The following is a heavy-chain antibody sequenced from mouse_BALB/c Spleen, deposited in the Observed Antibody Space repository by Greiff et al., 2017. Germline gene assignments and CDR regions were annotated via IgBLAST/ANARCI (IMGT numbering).Heavy chain of an antibody. CDR3: ARADGYYWYFDV. J-gene: IGHJ1*01. Sequence: EVKLMESGGGLVQPGGSLRLSCATSGFTFTDYYMSWVRQPPGKALEWLGFIRNKANGYTTEYSASVKGRFTISRDNSQSILYLQMNTLRAEDSATYYCARADGYYWYFDVWGAGTTVTVSS. CDR2: IRNKANGYTT. CDR1: GFTFTDYY. D-gene: IGHD2-3*01. V-gene: IGHV7-3*02.